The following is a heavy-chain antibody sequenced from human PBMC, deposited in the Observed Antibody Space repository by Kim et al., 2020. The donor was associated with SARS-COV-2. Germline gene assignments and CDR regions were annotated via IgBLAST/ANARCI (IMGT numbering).Heavy chain of an antibody. CDR2: INHSGST. V-gene: IGHV4-34*01. CDR3: ARGPTDFWSGYYVY. J-gene: IGHJ4*02. D-gene: IGHD3-3*01. Sequence: SETLSLTCAVYGGSFSGYYWSWIRQPPGKGLEWIGEINHSGSTNYNPSLKSRVTISVDTSKNQFSLKLSSVTAADTAVYYCARGPTDFWSGYYVYWGQGTLVTVSS. CDR1: GGSFSGYY.